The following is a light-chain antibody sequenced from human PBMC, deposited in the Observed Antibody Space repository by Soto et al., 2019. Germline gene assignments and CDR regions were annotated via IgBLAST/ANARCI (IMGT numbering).Light chain of an antibody. J-gene: IGLJ3*02. CDR3: SSYTSSTTWV. Sequence: QSALTQPRSVSGSPGQSVTISCTGTSGDVGIYNYVSWYQQHPGKAPKLMIYEVTNRPSGISNRFSGSKSGNTASLTISGLQTEDEADYYCSSYTSSTTWVFGGGTKLTVL. CDR1: SGDVGIYNY. CDR2: EVT. V-gene: IGLV2-14*01.